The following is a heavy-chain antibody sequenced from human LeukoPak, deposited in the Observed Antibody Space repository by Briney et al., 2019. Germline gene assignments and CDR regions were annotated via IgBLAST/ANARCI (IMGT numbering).Heavy chain of an antibody. D-gene: IGHD7-27*01. CDR3: ASQELGIFDY. J-gene: IGHJ4*02. CDR1: GYSISSGYY. Sequence: SETLSLTCNVSGYSISSGYYWGWIRQPPGKAREWIGTTFHSGSPNYNPSLKSRVTISIDTSKNQFSLKLSSVTAADTAVYYCASQELGIFDYWGQGTLVTVSS. CDR2: TFHSGSP. V-gene: IGHV4-38-2*02.